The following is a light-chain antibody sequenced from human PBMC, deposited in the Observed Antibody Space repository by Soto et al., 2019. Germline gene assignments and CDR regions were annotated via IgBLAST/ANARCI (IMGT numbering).Light chain of an antibody. V-gene: IGLV2-14*03. CDR2: DVS. Sequence: QSALTQPASVSGSPGQSITISCSGTSSDVGGSNYVTWYQQHPGEAPKLMIYDVSYRPSGVSNRFTGSKSGNTASPTISGLHAEDEDDYFCSSYTGSAPGVLFGGGTKLTV. CDR1: SSDVGGSNY. J-gene: IGLJ2*01. CDR3: SSYTGSAPGVL.